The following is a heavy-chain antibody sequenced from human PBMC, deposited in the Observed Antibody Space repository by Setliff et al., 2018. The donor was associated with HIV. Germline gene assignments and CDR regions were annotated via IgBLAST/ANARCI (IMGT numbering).Heavy chain of an antibody. CDR3: IRRRRAPGTEYFEAV. Sequence: PGESLRISCWASGYTFTHYWIGWVRQMPGKGLAWIGVIYPGDSVTRYGPSCQGQVFISADRSITTAYLECSSLKPSDTAMYYCIRRRRAPGTEYFEAVWGQGTLVTVSS. CDR1: GYTFTHYW. CDR2: IYPGDSVT. J-gene: IGHJ4*02. V-gene: IGHV5-51*01. D-gene: IGHD3-9*01.